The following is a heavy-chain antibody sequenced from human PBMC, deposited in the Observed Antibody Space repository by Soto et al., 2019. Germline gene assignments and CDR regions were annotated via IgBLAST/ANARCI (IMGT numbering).Heavy chain of an antibody. D-gene: IGHD6-13*01. CDR2: ISSNGGST. J-gene: IGHJ4*02. V-gene: IGHV3-64D*06. CDR3: VKAPMRQLVPDHYFDY. Sequence: XGSLRLSCSASGVTFSSYAMHWVRQAPGKGLEYVSAISSNGGSTYYADSVKGRFTISRDNSKNTLYLQMSSLRAEDTAVYYCVKAPMRQLVPDHYFDYWGQGTLVTVSS. CDR1: GVTFSSYA.